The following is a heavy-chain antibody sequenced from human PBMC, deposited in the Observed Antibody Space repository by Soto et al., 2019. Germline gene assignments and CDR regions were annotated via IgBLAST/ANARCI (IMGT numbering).Heavy chain of an antibody. CDR1: GFSFTADGVG. Sequence: QITLKESGPTLGKPTHTLTLTCIFSGFSFTADGVGVGWIRPPPGKALEWLALIYWDDDTRYRASLKSRLTITKDSSKNQVVLTMTNMDPVDTATYYCAHAFGGTSWPNAAFDVWGQGTVVTVSS. D-gene: IGHD3-16*01. CDR2: IYWDDDT. CDR3: AHAFGGTSWPNAAFDV. V-gene: IGHV2-5*02. J-gene: IGHJ3*01.